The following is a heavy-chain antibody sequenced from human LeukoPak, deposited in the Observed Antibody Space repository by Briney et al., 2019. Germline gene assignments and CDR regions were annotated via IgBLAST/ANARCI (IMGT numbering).Heavy chain of an antibody. Sequence: GGSLRLSCAASGFTFSSYEMNWVRQASGKGLEWVSYISSSGSTIYYADSVKGRFTISRDNAKNSLYLQMNSLRAEDTAVYYCARDLWSTYRSGHRDRFDYWGQGTLVTVSS. CDR3: ARDLWSTYRSGHRDRFDY. CDR2: ISSSGSTI. V-gene: IGHV3-48*03. CDR1: GFTFSSYE. D-gene: IGHD6-19*01. J-gene: IGHJ4*02.